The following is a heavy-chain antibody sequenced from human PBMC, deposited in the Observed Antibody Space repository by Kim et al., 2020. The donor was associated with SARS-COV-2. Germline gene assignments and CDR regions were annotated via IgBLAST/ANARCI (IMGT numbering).Heavy chain of an antibody. CDR3: ARVRGAAGPFYYYYYGMDV. J-gene: IGHJ6*02. V-gene: IGHV3-11*01. CDR2: ISSSGSTI. Sequence: GGSLRLSCAASGFTFSDYYMSWIRQAPGKGLEWVSYISSSGSTIYYADSVKGRFTISRDNAKNSLYLQMNSLRAEDTAVYYCARVRGAAGPFYYYYYGMDVWGHGTKVTVSS. D-gene: IGHD6-13*01. CDR1: GFTFSDYY.